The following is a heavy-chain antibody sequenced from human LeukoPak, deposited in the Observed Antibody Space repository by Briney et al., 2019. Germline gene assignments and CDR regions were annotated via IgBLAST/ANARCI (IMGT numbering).Heavy chain of an antibody. J-gene: IGHJ4*02. V-gene: IGHV3-23*01. Sequence: GGSLRLSCAASGFTFSSYAMTWVRQAPGKGLEWVSAISSSGGGTYYADSVKGRFTISRDNSKNTLYLQMNSLRAEDTAVYYCAKDGYYDSSGYAFFTSHDYWGQGTLVTVSS. CDR3: AKDGYYDSSGYAFFTSHDY. CDR1: GFTFSSYA. CDR2: ISSSGGGT. D-gene: IGHD3-22*01.